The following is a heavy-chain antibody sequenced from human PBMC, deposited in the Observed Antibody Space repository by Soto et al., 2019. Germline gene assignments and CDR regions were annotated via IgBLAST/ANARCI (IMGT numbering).Heavy chain of an antibody. V-gene: IGHV1-18*01. CDR3: ASIQYLSRFDP. CDR1: GYTFTSYG. CDR2: VSGNNGNT. Sequence: QVQLVQSGAEVKKPGASVKVSCKASGYTFTSYGITWVRQAPGQGLEWMGWVSGNNGNTKYAQKIQGRVTMTTDTATNTGYMALRRLRYDDTAVYYCASIQYLSRFDPWCQGTLVSVSS. J-gene: IGHJ5*02.